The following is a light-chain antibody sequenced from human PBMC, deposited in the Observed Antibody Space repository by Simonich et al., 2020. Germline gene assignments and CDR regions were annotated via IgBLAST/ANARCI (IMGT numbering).Light chain of an antibody. J-gene: IGLJ3*02. CDR1: SSDDGSYNL. CDR3: SSYTSSSTWV. V-gene: IGLV2-14*02. CDR2: EGS. Sequence: QSALTQPVSVSGSPGQSITISCTGTSSDDGSYNLVSWYQQHPGKAPRLMIYEGSKRPSGVSNRFAGSKSGNTASLTISGLQAEDEADYYCSSYTSSSTWVFGGGTKLTVL.